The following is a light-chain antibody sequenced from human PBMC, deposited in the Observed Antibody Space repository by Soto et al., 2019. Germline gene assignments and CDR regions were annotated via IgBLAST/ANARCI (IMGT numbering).Light chain of an antibody. CDR2: EVS. Sequence: QSVLTQPASVSGSPGQSITISCTGTSSDVGSYNLVSWYQQHPGKAPKLMIYEVSKRPSGVSNRFSGSKSGNTASLTISGLKADYWAVYYCYSDAGSSTPLIFGTGTKV. CDR3: YSDAGSSTPLI. CDR1: SSDVGSYNL. J-gene: IGLJ1*01. V-gene: IGLV2-23*02.